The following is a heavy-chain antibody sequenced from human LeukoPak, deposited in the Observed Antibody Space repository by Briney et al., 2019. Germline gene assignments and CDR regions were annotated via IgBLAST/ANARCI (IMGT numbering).Heavy chain of an antibody. D-gene: IGHD3-3*01. Sequence: GGSLRLSCAASGFTFSSYSMNWVRQAPGKGLEWVSSISSSSSYIYYADSVKGRFTISRDNAKNSLYLQMNSLRAEDTAVCYCASSGGGTIFGVLNWFDPWGQGTLVTVSS. J-gene: IGHJ5*02. CDR3: ASSGGGTIFGVLNWFDP. CDR2: ISSSSSYI. V-gene: IGHV3-21*01. CDR1: GFTFSSYS.